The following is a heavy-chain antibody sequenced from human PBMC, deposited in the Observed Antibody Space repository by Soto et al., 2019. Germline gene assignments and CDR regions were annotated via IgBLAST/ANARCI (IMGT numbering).Heavy chain of an antibody. V-gene: IGHV3-30*18. CDR3: AKDLQGVDYGDYESNYYYGMDV. Sequence: GGSLRLSCAASGFTFSSYGMHWVRQAPGKGLEWVAVISYDGSNKYYADSVKGRFTISRDNSKNTPYLQMNSLRAEDTAVYYCAKDLQGVDYGDYESNYYYGMDVWGQGTTVTVSS. J-gene: IGHJ6*02. CDR1: GFTFSSYG. CDR2: ISYDGSNK. D-gene: IGHD4-17*01.